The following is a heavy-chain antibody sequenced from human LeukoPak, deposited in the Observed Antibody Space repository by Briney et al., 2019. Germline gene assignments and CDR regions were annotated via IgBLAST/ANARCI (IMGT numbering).Heavy chain of an antibody. J-gene: IGHJ1*01. V-gene: IGHV3-23*01. Sequence: EGSLRLSCAASGFTFSSYAMSWVRQAPGKGLEWVSDISGSGGSTYYADSVKGRFTISRDNSKNTLYLQMNSLRAEDTAVYYRAKRSGYYTGQGYFQHWGQGTLVTVSS. D-gene: IGHD3-3*01. CDR2: ISGSGGST. CDR3: AKRSGYYTGQGYFQH. CDR1: GFTFSSYA.